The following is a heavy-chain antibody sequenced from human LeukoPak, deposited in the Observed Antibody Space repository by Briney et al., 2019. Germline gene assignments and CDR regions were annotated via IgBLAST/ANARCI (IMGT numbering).Heavy chain of an antibody. CDR1: GFTFSSYA. J-gene: IGHJ4*02. Sequence: GGSLRLSCAASGFTFSSYAMSWVRQAPGKGLEWVSAISGSGGSTYYADSVKGRFTISRDNSKNTLYLRMNSLRAEDTAVYYCAKAYYDSSGYYYPFDYWGQGTLVTVSS. D-gene: IGHD3-22*01. CDR3: AKAYYDSSGYYYPFDY. CDR2: ISGSGGST. V-gene: IGHV3-23*01.